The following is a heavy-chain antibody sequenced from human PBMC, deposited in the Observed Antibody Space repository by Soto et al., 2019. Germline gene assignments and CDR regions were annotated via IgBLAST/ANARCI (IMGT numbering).Heavy chain of an antibody. CDR2: ISGSGSTI. V-gene: IGHV3-23*01. D-gene: IGHD2-2*01. CDR3: AREYCSSTSCLNWFDP. Sequence: GGSLRLSCAASGFTFSSYAMSWVRQAPGKGLEWVSAISGSGSTIYYADSVKGRFTISRDNAKNSLYLQMNSLRAEDTAVYYCAREYCSSTSCLNWFDPWGQGTLVTVSS. J-gene: IGHJ5*02. CDR1: GFTFSSYA.